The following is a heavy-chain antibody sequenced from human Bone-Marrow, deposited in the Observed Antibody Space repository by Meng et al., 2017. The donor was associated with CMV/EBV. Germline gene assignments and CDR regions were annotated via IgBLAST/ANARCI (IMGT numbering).Heavy chain of an antibody. V-gene: IGHV3-23*01. CDR1: GFTFSSYA. CDR3: AKDRTHSGSYYPYYFDY. CDR2: ISGSGGST. D-gene: IGHD1-26*01. Sequence: GGSLRLSCAASGFTFSSYAMSWVRQAPGKGLEWVSAISGSGGSTYYADSVKGRFTISRDNSKNTLYLQMNSLRAEDTAVYYCAKDRTHSGSYYPYYFDYWGQGTLVSVSS. J-gene: IGHJ4*02.